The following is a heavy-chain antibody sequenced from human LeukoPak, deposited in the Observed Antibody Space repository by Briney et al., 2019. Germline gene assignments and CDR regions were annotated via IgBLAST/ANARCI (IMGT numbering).Heavy chain of an antibody. J-gene: IGHJ6*03. CDR1: GYTFTGYY. Sequence: ASVKVSCKASGYTFTGYYMHWVRQAPGQGLEWMGWMNPNSGNTGYAQKFQGRVTMTRNTSISTAYMELSSLRSEDTAVYYCARGLRLRYFDWLLSRNNYYYYMDVWGKGTTVTISS. CDR2: MNPNSGNT. CDR3: ARGLRLRYFDWLLSRNNYYYYMDV. V-gene: IGHV1-8*02. D-gene: IGHD3-9*01.